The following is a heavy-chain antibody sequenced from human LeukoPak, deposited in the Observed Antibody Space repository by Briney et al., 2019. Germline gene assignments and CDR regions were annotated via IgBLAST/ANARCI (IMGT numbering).Heavy chain of an antibody. V-gene: IGHV4-4*07. CDR2: ISPSGSA. Sequence: SETLSLTCSVSGASISNYYWSWIRQPAGKGLEWIGRISPSGSANYNPSLKSRVTMSGDTSKNQFSLNLSSVTAADTAVYYCARPPRHCSSTSCYTGLFDYWGQGTLVTVSS. CDR1: GASISNYY. D-gene: IGHD2-2*02. J-gene: IGHJ4*02. CDR3: ARPPRHCSSTSCYTGLFDY.